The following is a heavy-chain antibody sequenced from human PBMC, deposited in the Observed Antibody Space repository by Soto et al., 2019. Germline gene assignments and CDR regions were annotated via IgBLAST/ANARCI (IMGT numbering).Heavy chain of an antibody. V-gene: IGHV3-48*02. J-gene: IGHJ4*02. Sequence: PGGSLRLSCAASGFTFSSCSMNWVRQAPGKGLEGVSYISSSSSTIYYADSVKGRFTISRDNAKNSLYLQMKSLRDEDTAVYYCARDNVAAAXWGQGTLVTVSX. CDR1: GFTFSSCS. CDR2: ISSSSSTI. CDR3: ARDNVAAAX. D-gene: IGHD6-13*01.